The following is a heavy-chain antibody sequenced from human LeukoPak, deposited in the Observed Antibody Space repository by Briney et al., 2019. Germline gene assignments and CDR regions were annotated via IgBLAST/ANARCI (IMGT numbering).Heavy chain of an antibody. CDR2: IYYSGST. J-gene: IGHJ6*03. D-gene: IGHD2-2*01. V-gene: IGHV4-59*01. CDR1: GGSISSYY. CDR3: ARQIVVVPAAIFEPYYYYMDV. Sequence: SETLSLTCTVSGGSISSYYWSWIRQPPGKGLEWIGYIYYSGSTNYNPSLKSRVTISVDTSKNQFSLKLSSVTAADTAVYYCARQIVVVPAAIFEPYYYYMDVWGKGTTVTVSS.